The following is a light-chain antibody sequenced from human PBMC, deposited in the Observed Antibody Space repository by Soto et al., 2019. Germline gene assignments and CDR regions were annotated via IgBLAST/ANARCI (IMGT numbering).Light chain of an antibody. V-gene: IGKV3-20*01. J-gene: IGKJ2*01. CDR2: AAS. CDR1: GGFASSY. CDR3: QHYDSSPPYT. Sequence: EIVLTQSPVTLSLSPGERATLSCRASGGFASSYLAWYQQKPGQAPRLLIYAASTRATGIPDRFSGSGSATDFTLTISRLEPEDSAVYYCQHYDSSPPYTFGQGTKLEIK.